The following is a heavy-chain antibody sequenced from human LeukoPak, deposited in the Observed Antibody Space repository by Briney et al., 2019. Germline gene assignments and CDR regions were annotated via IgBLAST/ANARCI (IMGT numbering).Heavy chain of an antibody. CDR2: ISSSGTTI. V-gene: IGHV3-48*01. CDR1: GFTFTTYS. D-gene: IGHD6-13*01. Sequence: PGGSLRLSCAASGFTFTTYSMNWVRQAPGKGLEWVSYISSSGTTIYYTDSVKGRFTISRDNAKNSLHLQMNSLRADDTAVYYCARGGGSSWPHDAFDIWGQGTMVTVSS. J-gene: IGHJ3*02. CDR3: ARGGGSSWPHDAFDI.